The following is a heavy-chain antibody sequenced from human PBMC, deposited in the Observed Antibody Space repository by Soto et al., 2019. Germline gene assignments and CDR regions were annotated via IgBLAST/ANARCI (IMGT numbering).Heavy chain of an antibody. CDR1: GGTFSSYA. CDR2: IIPVFGTA. Sequence: QVQLVQSGAEVKKPGSSVKVSCKASGGTFSSYAISWVRQAPGQGLEWMGGIIPVFGTANYAQKFQGRVTITANESATTVYIELSSLRSEDTAVYFCAALATVVTPDYGMDVWGQGPTVTVSS. V-gene: IGHV1-69*01. J-gene: IGHJ6*02. D-gene: IGHD4-17*01. CDR3: AALATVVTPDYGMDV.